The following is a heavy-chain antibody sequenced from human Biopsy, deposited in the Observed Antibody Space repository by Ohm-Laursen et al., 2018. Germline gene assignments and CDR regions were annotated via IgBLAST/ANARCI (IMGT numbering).Heavy chain of an antibody. V-gene: IGHV3-66*01. CDR2: IYAGATT. CDR1: KFTVRTNS. D-gene: IGHD2-15*01. J-gene: IGHJ4*02. CDR3: ARGSGSGSYFDQ. Sequence: GSLRLSCAASKFTVRTNSMSWVRLAPGKGLEWVSVIYAGATTYYPDSVKGRFTISRDNSRNTVYLQMDSLRGEDTAVYFCARGSGSGSYFDQWGQGTLVTVSS.